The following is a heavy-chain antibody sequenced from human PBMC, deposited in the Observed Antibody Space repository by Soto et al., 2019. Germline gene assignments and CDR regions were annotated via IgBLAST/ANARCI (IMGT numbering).Heavy chain of an antibody. CDR3: ARSRGYTVTTKGIFDY. V-gene: IGHV1-69*01. D-gene: IGHD4-4*01. CDR1: GGTFSSYA. Sequence: QVQLVQSGAEVKKPGSSVKVSCKASGGTFSSYAISWVRQAPGQGLEWMGGIIPIFGTANYAQKFQGRVTISADESTSTAYMELSSLRSEDTAVYYCARSRGYTVTTKGIFDYWGQATLVTVSS. J-gene: IGHJ4*02. CDR2: IIPIFGTA.